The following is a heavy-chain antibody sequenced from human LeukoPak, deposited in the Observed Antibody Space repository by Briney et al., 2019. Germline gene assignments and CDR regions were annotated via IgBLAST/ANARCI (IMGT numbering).Heavy chain of an antibody. V-gene: IGHV3-23*01. Sequence: GGSLRLSCAASGFTFSRYSMNWVRQAPGKGLEWVSVISGSGANTYYADSVKGRFTISRDNSKNTLYLQMNSLRAEDTAVYYCAKRYCSSTSCVEGFYYYYYMDVWGKGTTVTVSS. J-gene: IGHJ6*03. CDR1: GFTFSRYS. CDR3: AKRYCSSTSCVEGFYYYYYMDV. D-gene: IGHD2-2*01. CDR2: ISGSGANT.